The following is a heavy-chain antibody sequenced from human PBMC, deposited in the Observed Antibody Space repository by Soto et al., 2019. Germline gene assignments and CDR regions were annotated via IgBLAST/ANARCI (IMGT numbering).Heavy chain of an antibody. CDR1: GGSINIGDYY. V-gene: IGHV4-30-4*01. CDR3: ARDRRWLPRGPNNWLDL. J-gene: IGHJ5*02. CDR2: IYYDGNS. Sequence: SETLSLACTVSGGSINIGDYYWTGILQPPGKGLEWIGYIYYDGNSQHNPSLKSRVTMSIDTSKNRFSLNLSSVTAADTAVYYCARDRRWLPRGPNNWLDLWGQGTQVTVSS. D-gene: IGHD5-12*01.